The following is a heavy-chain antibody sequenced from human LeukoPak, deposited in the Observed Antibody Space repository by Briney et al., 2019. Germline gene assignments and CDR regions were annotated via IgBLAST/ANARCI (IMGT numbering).Heavy chain of an antibody. CDR3: ARATAENDH. Sequence: ASVKVSCNTSGYTFTDYYIHWVRQAPGQGLEWMGWINPKTGGTSYAQKFQGRVTMTRDTSISTVNMELSRLTSDDTAVYYCARATAENDHWGQGTLVTVSS. V-gene: IGHV1-2*02. CDR2: INPKTGGT. D-gene: IGHD1-14*01. J-gene: IGHJ4*02. CDR1: GYTFTDYY.